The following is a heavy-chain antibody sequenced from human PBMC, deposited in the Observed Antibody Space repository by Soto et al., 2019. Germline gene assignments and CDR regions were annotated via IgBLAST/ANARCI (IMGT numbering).Heavy chain of an antibody. Sequence: PSETLSLTCTVSGGSIGRGSYYWALIRQPPGKGLEWIGEINHSGSTNYNPSLKSRVTISVDTSKNQFSLKLSSVTAADTAVYYCARRFEYFHHWGQGTLVTVSS. CDR2: INHSGST. CDR3: ARRFEYFHH. V-gene: IGHV4-39*01. CDR1: GGSIGRGSYY. J-gene: IGHJ1*01.